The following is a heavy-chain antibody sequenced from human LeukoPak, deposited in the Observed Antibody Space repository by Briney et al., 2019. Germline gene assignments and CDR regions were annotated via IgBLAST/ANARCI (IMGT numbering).Heavy chain of an antibody. CDR3: ARGGSSSWYLGFNWFDP. CDR1: GYTFTGYY. CDR2: INPNSGGT. Sequence: ASVKLSCKASGYTFTGYYMHWVRQAPGQGLEWMGWINPNSGGTNYAQKFQGRVTMTRDTSISTAYMELSRLRSDDTAVYYCARGGSSSWYLGFNWFDPWGQGTLVTVSS. V-gene: IGHV1-2*02. J-gene: IGHJ5*02. D-gene: IGHD6-13*01.